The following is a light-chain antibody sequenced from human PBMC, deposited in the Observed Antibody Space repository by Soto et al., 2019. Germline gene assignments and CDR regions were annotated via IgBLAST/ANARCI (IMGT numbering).Light chain of an antibody. Sequence: EIVLTQSPGTLSLSPGERATLSCRASQSVSSNYLGWYQQIPGRAPRVLIFDASIRATGIPDRFSGSGSGTDFTLTISRLEPEDFAVHYCHQYDTLPLTFGGGTKVDIK. CDR3: HQYDTLPLT. CDR1: QSVSSNY. V-gene: IGKV3-20*01. CDR2: DAS. J-gene: IGKJ4*01.